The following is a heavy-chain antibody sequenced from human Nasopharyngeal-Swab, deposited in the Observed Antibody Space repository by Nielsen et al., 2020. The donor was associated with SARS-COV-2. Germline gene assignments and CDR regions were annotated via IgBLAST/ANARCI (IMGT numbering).Heavy chain of an antibody. CDR2: ISGYNGKT. D-gene: IGHD3-10*01. Sequence: WVRQAPGQGLEWMGWISGYNGKTNYAEKFQDRVTMTTDTSTYTAYMELRSLRSDDTAMYYCAGEGAMVRSYGMDVWGQGTTVTVSS. V-gene: IGHV1-18*01. J-gene: IGHJ6*02. CDR3: AGEGAMVRSYGMDV.